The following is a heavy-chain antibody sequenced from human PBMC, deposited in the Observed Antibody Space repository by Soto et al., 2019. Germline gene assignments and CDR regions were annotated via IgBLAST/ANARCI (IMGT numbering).Heavy chain of an antibody. V-gene: IGHV3-74*01. J-gene: IGHJ6*02. CDR3: ARGRYSFGSESYYPSVFDV. D-gene: IGHD5-18*01. CDR2: INSDGSST. Sequence: PGGSVRLCCAAGVFSLGSYWMYCVLQAPEKGLVWVSRINSDGSSTSYADSLKGRFTMSRDNDRNTLYLQMNSLRAEDTAVYYCARGRYSFGSESYYPSVFDVRAQRTTLPVSS. CDR1: VFSLGSYW.